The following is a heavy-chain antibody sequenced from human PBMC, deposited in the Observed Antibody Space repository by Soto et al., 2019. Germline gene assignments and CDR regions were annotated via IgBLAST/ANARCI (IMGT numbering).Heavy chain of an antibody. V-gene: IGHV1-69*13. CDR1: GGTFRSYA. D-gene: IGHD5-12*01. Sequence: ASVKVSCKASGGTFRSYAISWVRQAPGQGLEWMGGIIPIFGTANYAQKFQGRVTITADESTSTAYMELSSLRSEDTAVYYCARGIVARPSHGMDVWGQGTTVTVSS. J-gene: IGHJ6*02. CDR2: IIPIFGTA. CDR3: ARGIVARPSHGMDV.